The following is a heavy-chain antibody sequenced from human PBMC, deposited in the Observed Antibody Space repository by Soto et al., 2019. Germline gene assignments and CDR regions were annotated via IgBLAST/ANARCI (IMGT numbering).Heavy chain of an antibody. V-gene: IGHV5-51*01. J-gene: IGHJ6*02. CDR2: IYPGDSDT. D-gene: IGHD3-16*01. CDR3: LLENGGLGYGKTSYYYYGMDV. Sequence: PGESLKISSKGSGYSFTSYFIGWVRQMPGKGLEWMGIIYPGDSDTRYSPSFQGQVTISADKSISTAYLQWSSLKTEDTAVYYCLLENGGLGYGKTSYYYYGMDVWGQGTTVTVSS. CDR1: GYSFTSYF.